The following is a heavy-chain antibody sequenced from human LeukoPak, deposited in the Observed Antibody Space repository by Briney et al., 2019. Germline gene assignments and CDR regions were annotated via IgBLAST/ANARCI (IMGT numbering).Heavy chain of an antibody. CDR2: INPSGGTT. Sequence: ASVKVSCKASGYTFTSYHMHWVRQAPGQGLEWMGIINPSGGTTNYAQKFRGRVTMTRDTSISTAYMELSRLRSDDTAVYYCARDLKDCSSTSCYEVVDYWGQGTLVTVSS. V-gene: IGHV1-46*01. CDR3: ARDLKDCSSTSCYEVVDY. J-gene: IGHJ4*02. CDR1: GYTFTSYH. D-gene: IGHD2-2*01.